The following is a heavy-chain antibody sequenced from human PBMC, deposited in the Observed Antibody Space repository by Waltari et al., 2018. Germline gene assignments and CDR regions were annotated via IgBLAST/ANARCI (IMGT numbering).Heavy chain of an antibody. CDR3: ARGPRSGWFPFDY. J-gene: IGHJ4*02. D-gene: IGHD6-19*01. V-gene: IGHV3-48*03. CDR1: GFTFSSYE. CDR2: ISSSGSTI. Sequence: EVQLVESGGGLVQPGGSLRLSCAASGFTFSSYEMNWVRQAPGKGLVWVSYISSSGSTIYYADPGKGRFTISRDNAKNSLYLQMNSLRAEDTAVYYCARGPRSGWFPFDYWGQGTLVTVSS.